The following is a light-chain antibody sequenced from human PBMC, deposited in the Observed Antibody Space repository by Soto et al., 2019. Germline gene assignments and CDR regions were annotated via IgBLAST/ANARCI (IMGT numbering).Light chain of an antibody. CDR2: GAS. CDR1: QGISTR. Sequence: IVMTQSPATLSVSPGERVTLFCRASQGISTRLAWYQHKPGQAPRLLISGASSGATGIPPRFTGSGSGTDFTLTVNILQSEDIAVYYCQQYHNWPVTFGGGTKVEIK. CDR3: QQYHNWPVT. J-gene: IGKJ4*01. V-gene: IGKV3-15*01.